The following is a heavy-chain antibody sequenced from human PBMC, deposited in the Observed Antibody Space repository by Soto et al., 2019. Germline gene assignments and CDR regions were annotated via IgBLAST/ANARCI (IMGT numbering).Heavy chain of an antibody. J-gene: IGHJ4*02. CDR3: ASVAVAAPDEY. CDR1: GGTFSSLG. CDR2: IIPILTIP. Sequence: QVQLVQSGAEVKKPGSSVKVSCKASGGTFSSLGISWVRQAPGQGLEWMGRIIPILTIPNYAQKFQGRVTITADKLTNTAYMELTSLRSEDTAVYYCASVAVAAPDEYWGQGTLVTVSS. V-gene: IGHV1-69*02. D-gene: IGHD6-19*01.